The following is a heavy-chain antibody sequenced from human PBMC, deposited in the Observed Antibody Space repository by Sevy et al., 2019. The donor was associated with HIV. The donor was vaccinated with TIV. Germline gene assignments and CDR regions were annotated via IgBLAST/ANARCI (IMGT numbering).Heavy chain of an antibody. J-gene: IGHJ4*02. V-gene: IGHV3-21*01. CDR1: GFVFSVHK. Sequence: GGSLRLSCAASGFVFSVHKMNWVRQVPGKGLEWVSSISSDSSYIYYAHSVKGRFTVSRDNAKNSLYLQMNSLRAEDTAVYYCARPYYYNSGSHFDYWGQGTLVTVSS. CDR2: ISSDSSYI. D-gene: IGHD3-10*01. CDR3: ARPYYYNSGSHFDY.